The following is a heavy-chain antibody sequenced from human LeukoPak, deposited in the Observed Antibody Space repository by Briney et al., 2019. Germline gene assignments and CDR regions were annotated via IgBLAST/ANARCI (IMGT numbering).Heavy chain of an antibody. CDR3: AGEPRVSNAAFDI. J-gene: IGHJ3*02. Sequence: GGSLRLSCVVSGFTFSSYSMNWVRQAPGKGLEWVSYISASSGTIYYADSVRGRFTISRDNAKNSLYLQMNSLRDEDTAVYYCAGEPRVSNAAFDIWGQGTMVTVSS. CDR1: GFTFSSYS. D-gene: IGHD2-8*01. CDR2: ISASSGTI. V-gene: IGHV3-48*02.